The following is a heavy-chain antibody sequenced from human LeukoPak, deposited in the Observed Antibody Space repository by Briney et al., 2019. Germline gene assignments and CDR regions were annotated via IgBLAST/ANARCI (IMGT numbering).Heavy chain of an antibody. CDR2: IGNRANSYIT. D-gene: IGHD1-1*01. CDR1: GFGFSDQY. CDR3: TWVRNF. J-gene: IGHJ4*02. Sequence: PGGSLRLSCAASGFGFSDQYMDWVRQAPGKGLEWIGRIGNRANSYITEYAASVKGRFTVSRDDSKHMLYLQMNSLKTEDTAVYYCTWVRNFWGQGTLVTVSS. V-gene: IGHV3-72*01.